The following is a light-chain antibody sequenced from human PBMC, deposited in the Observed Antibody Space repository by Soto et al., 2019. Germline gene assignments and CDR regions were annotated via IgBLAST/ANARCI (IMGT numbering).Light chain of an antibody. CDR1: QSVSNNY. CDR2: GAS. J-gene: IGKJ1*01. V-gene: IGKV3-20*01. CDR3: QQYSSLWT. Sequence: IVLTQSPGTLSLSQGERAILSCRTSQSVSNNYLAWYQQKPGQAPRLLIYGASSRATGIPDRFSGSGSGTDFTLSISRLEPEDFAVYYCQQYSSLWTFAQGTKVDIK.